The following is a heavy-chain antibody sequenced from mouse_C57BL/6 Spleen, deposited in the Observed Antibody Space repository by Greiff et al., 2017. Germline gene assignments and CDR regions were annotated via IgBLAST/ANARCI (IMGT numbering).Heavy chain of an antibody. CDR3: ARSTGTRYFDV. Sequence: QVQLQQSGAELVRPGTSVKVSCKASGYAFTNYLIEWVKQRPGQGLEWIGVINPGSGGTNYNEKFKGKATLTADKSSSTAYMQLSSLTSEDSAVYFCARSTGTRYFDVWGTGTTVTVSS. CDR2: INPGSGGT. V-gene: IGHV1-54*01. J-gene: IGHJ1*03. CDR1: GYAFTNYL. D-gene: IGHD4-1*02.